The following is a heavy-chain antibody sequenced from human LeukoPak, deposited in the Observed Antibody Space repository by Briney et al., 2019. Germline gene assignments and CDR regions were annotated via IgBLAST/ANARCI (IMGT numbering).Heavy chain of an antibody. CDR3: AGTTGTTFYYFDY. CDR2: IIPILGIA. D-gene: IGHD1-1*01. CDR1: GYTFTSYG. Sequence: SVKVSCKASGYTFTSYGISWVRQAPGQGLEWMGRIIPILGIANYAQKFQGRVTITADKSTSTAYMELSSLRSEDTAVYYCAGTTGTTFYYFDYWGQGTLVTVSS. J-gene: IGHJ4*02. V-gene: IGHV1-69*04.